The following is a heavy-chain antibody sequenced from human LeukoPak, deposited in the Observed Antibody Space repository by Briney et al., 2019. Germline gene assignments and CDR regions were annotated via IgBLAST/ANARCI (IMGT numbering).Heavy chain of an antibody. J-gene: IGHJ4*02. V-gene: IGHV4-59*01. CDR2: IYYSGST. CDR3: AGESYLGYFDY. CDR1: GGSISSYY. D-gene: IGHD1-26*01. Sequence: PSETLSLTCTVSGGSISSYYWSWIRQPPGKGLEWIGYIYYSGSTNYNPSLKSRVTISVDTSKNQFSLKLSSVTAADTAVYYCAGESYLGYFDYWGQGTLVTVSS.